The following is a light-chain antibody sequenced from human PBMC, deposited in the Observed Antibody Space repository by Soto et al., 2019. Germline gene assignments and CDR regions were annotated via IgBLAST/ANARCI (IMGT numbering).Light chain of an antibody. V-gene: IGKV3-15*01. CDR3: QQYNNWPPIT. CDR2: GAS. Sequence: EVVLTQSPGTLSLSPGDRATLSCRASQSVGTYLAWYQQKHGHAPRLLIYGASTRATGIPARFSGSGSGTDFTLTISSLQSEDFAVYYCQQYNNWPPITFGQGTRLEIK. J-gene: IGKJ5*01. CDR1: QSVGTY.